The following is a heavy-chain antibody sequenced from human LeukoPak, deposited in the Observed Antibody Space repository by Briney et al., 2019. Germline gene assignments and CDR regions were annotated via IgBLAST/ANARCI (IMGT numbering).Heavy chain of an antibody. CDR3: AKIGVSGHWYFDL. Sequence: GGSLRLSCTASESTSSSFPMSWVRQAPGRGLEWISSISSSGSHIFYADSLKGRFTVHRDNAKNSLYVQMNSLRAEDTAVYYCAKIGVSGHWYFDLWGRGTLVTVSS. V-gene: IGHV3-21*01. J-gene: IGHJ2*01. D-gene: IGHD5/OR15-5a*01. CDR1: ESTSSSFP. CDR2: ISSSGSHI.